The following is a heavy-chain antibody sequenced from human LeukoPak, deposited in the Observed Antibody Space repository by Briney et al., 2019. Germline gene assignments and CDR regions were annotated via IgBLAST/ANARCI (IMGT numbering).Heavy chain of an antibody. J-gene: IGHJ4*02. CDR3: ARGITMVRGVIPTPLGY. D-gene: IGHD3-10*01. Sequence: ASVQDSCKASGYTLTSYAMHWVRQAPGQRLEWMGWINAGNGKTKNSQKFQGRVTITRDTSASTAYMELSSLRSEDTAVYYCARGITMVRGVIPTPLGYWGQGTLVTVSS. V-gene: IGHV1-3*01. CDR2: INAGNGKT. CDR1: GYTLTSYA.